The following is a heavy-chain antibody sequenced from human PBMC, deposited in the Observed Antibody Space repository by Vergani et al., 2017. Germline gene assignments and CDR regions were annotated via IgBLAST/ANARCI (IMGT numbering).Heavy chain of an antibody. CDR3: ARVTPYYDSSGYRRRGGNLFDP. V-gene: IGHV1-2*02. D-gene: IGHD3-22*01. J-gene: IGHJ5*02. CDR2: INPNSGGT. Sequence: QVQLVQSGAEVQKPGASVKVSCKASGYTFTGYYMHWVRQAPGQGLEWMGWINPNSGGTNYAQKFQGRVTMTRDTSISTAYMELSRLRSDDTAVYYCARVTPYYDSSGYRRRGGNLFDPWGQGTLVTVSS. CDR1: GYTFTGYY.